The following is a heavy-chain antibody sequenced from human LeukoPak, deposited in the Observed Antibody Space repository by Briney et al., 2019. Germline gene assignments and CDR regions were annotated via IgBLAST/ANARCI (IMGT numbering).Heavy chain of an antibody. J-gene: IGHJ4*02. CDR3: AREYDSRARFDS. D-gene: IGHD3-22*01. CDR2: IRSGGDYI. Sequence: PGGSLRLSCAGSGDGFTRHTMNWVRRAPGKGLEWISYIRSGGDYIYYADSVKGRFTISRDNARTSVYQQMNSLRVEDTAIYYCAREYDSRARFDSWGPGTLVTVSS. CDR1: GDGFTRHT. V-gene: IGHV3-21*05.